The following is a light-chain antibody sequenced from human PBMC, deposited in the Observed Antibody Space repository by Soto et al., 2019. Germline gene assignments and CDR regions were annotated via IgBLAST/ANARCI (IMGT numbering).Light chain of an antibody. CDR3: QQYYSLPLT. J-gene: IGKJ3*01. V-gene: IGKV4-1*01. CDR1: QSVFYSSDNKNY. CDR2: WAS. Sequence: DIVMTQSPESLAVSLGERATINCKSIQSVFYSSDNKNYLSWYQQKPGHPPKLLIYWASTRESGVPDRFSGRGSGTDFTLTISSLQAEDVAVYYCQQYYSLPLTFGPGTKVDVK.